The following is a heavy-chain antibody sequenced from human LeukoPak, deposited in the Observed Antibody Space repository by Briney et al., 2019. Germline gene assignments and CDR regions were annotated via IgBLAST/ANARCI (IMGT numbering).Heavy chain of an antibody. D-gene: IGHD2-15*01. V-gene: IGHV1-18*01. CDR3: ARVTCRGDTCYSVFDI. Sequence: GASVKVSCKASGYTLSNYGVGWVRQAPGQGLEWMGWVSAYKGNTDYAQKLQGRVTMITDTSTSTGYMELRSLRSDDTAVYYCARVTCRGDTCYSVFDIWGQGTLVTVSS. CDR2: VSAYKGNT. CDR1: GYTLSNYG. J-gene: IGHJ3*02.